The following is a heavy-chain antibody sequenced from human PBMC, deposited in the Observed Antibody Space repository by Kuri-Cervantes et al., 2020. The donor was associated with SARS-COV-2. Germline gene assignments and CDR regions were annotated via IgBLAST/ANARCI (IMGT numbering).Heavy chain of an antibody. CDR1: GFTFSNYE. CDR3: APPVGGNSVPST. V-gene: IGHV3-48*03. J-gene: IGHJ5*02. D-gene: IGHD4-23*01. CDR2: ISSSGSTI. Sequence: GESLKISCAASGFTFSNYEMNWVRQAPGKGLEWVSYISSSGSTIYYADSVKGRFTISRDNAKNSLYLQMNSQRAEDTAVYYCAPPVGGNSVPSTWGQGTLVTVSS.